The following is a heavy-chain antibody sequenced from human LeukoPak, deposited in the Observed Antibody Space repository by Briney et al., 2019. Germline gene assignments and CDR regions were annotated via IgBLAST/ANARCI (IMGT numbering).Heavy chain of an antibody. J-gene: IGHJ4*02. CDR3: ARRHTVTAEY. D-gene: IGHD4-11*01. CDR2: IYYSGGT. Sequence: KPSETRSLTCTVSGGSISSTSDYWGWIRQPPGKGLEWIGSIYYSGGTYYNPSLKNRVTMSVDTSKNQFSLDLSSATAADTAVYYCARRHTVTAEYWGQGTLVTVPS. V-gene: IGHV4-39*01. CDR1: GGSISSTSDY.